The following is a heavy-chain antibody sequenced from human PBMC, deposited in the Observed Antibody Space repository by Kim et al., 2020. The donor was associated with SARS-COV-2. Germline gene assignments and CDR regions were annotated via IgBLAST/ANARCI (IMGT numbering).Heavy chain of an antibody. Sequence: GYAASVKGRFTISRDESKNSLYLQMNSLETEDTAVYYCTRAAGRKTGMDVWGQGTTVTVSS. CDR3: TRAAGRKTGMDV. V-gene: IGHV3-72*01. J-gene: IGHJ6*02.